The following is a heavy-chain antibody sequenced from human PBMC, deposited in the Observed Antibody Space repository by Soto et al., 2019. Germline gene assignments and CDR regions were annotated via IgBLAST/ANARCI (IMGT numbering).Heavy chain of an antibody. CDR3: ARLKEDYFDY. Sequence: SVKVFCKAPGGTLSSYAISCARQAPGQGLEWMGGIIPIFGTANYAQKLQGRVTITADESTSTAYMELSSLRSEDTAVYYCARLKEDYFDYWGQGTLVTVSS. J-gene: IGHJ4*02. CDR1: GGTLSSYA. V-gene: IGHV1-69*13. CDR2: IIPIFGTA.